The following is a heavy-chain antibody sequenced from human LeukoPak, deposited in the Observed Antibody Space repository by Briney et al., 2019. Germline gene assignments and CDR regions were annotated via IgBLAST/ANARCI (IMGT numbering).Heavy chain of an antibody. J-gene: IGHJ4*02. V-gene: IGHV3-21*01. Sequence: KAGGSLRLSCAASGFTLSSYSMNWVRQAPGKGLEWVSSISSSSSYIYYADSVKGRFTISRDNAKDTLYLQMNSLRAEDTAVYYCTGHHQAYSRTYWGQGTLVTVSS. CDR1: GFTLSSYS. CDR2: ISSSSSYI. D-gene: IGHD6-13*01. CDR3: TGHHQAYSRTY.